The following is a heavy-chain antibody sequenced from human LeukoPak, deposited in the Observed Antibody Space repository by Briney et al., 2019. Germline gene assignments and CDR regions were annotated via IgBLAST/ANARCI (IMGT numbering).Heavy chain of an antibody. V-gene: IGHV1-2*02. D-gene: IGHD3-16*01. CDR3: ARGRRILGGPENAGDFFDY. J-gene: IGHJ4*01. CDR2: IKTNSGAT. CDR1: GYTFTDYY. Sequence: ASVKVSCKASGYTFTDYYLLWVRQAPGQGLEWMGWIKTNSGATDYAQNFEARVTMTRDTSSGTAYLDLSSLTSDDTAVYYCARGRRILGGPENAGDFFDYWGQGTLVIVSS.